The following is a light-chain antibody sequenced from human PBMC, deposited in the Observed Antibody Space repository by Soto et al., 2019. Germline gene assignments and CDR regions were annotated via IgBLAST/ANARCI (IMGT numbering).Light chain of an antibody. V-gene: IGLV1-40*01. J-gene: IGLJ3*02. CDR1: SSNIGAGYD. Sequence: QSVLTQPPSVSGAPGQRVTISCTGSSSNIGAGYDVHWYQQLPGTAPKLLIYANNNRPSGVPGRFSGSKSGTSASLAITGLRAEEGVVCCGKSSTGMGGGVRGLFGGGTKATVL. CDR3: KSSTGMGGGVRGL. CDR2: ANN.